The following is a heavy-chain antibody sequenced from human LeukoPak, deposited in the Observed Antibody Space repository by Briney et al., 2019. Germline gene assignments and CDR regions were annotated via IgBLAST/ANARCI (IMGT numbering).Heavy chain of an antibody. CDR3: ARQNYDYVWGSYRPRGSYFDY. CDR1: GDSIIGYY. Sequence: SETLSLTCSVSGDSIIGYYWGWIRQPPGKGLEWIGSIYYSGSTYYNPSLKSRVTISVDTSKNQFSLKLSSVTAADTAVYYCARQNYDYVWGSYRPRGSYFDYWGQGTLVTVSS. J-gene: IGHJ4*02. CDR2: IYYSGST. D-gene: IGHD3-16*02. V-gene: IGHV4-39*01.